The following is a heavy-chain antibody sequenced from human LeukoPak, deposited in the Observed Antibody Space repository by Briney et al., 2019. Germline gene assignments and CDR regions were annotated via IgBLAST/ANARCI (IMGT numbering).Heavy chain of an antibody. V-gene: IGHV4-34*01. J-gene: IGHJ4*02. CDR3: ARGRIFGVVTPPYFDY. CDR2: INHSGST. CDR1: GGSFSGYY. Sequence: SETLSLTCAVYGGSFSGYYWSWIRQPPGKGLEWIGEINHSGSTNYNPSLKSRVTISVDTSKNQFSPKLSSVTAADTAVYYCARGRIFGVVTPPYFDYWGQGTLVTVSS. D-gene: IGHD3-3*01.